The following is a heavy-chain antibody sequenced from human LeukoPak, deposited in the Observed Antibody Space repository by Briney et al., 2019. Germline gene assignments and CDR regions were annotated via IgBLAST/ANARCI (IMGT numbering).Heavy chain of an antibody. CDR3: ARAPPYCSSTSCYYDY. V-gene: IGHV1-2*02. D-gene: IGHD2-2*01. Sequence: ASVKVSCKASGYTFTGYYMHWVRQAPGQGLEWMGWINPNSGGTNYAQKFQGRVTMTRDTSISTAYMELRRLRSDDTAVYYCARAPPYCSSTSCYYDYWGQGTLVTVSS. CDR1: GYTFTGYY. CDR2: INPNSGGT. J-gene: IGHJ4*02.